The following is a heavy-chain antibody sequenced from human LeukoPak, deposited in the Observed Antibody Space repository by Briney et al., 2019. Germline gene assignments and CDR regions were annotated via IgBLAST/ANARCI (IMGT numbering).Heavy chain of an antibody. J-gene: IGHJ4*02. CDR1: GFTFSSSA. CDR2: ISLSGGST. Sequence: PGGSLRLSCAASGFTFSSSAMGWFGQAPGKGLEGVSAISLSGGSTYYADSVKGRFTISRDNSKNTLYLQMNSLRAEDTAVYYCAKNRDILTGYLDYCGQGPLVTVSS. D-gene: IGHD3-9*01. V-gene: IGHV3-23*01. CDR3: AKNRDILTGYLDY.